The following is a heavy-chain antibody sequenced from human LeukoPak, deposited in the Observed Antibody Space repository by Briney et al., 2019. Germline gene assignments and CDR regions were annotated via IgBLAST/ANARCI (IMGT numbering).Heavy chain of an antibody. CDR3: AREEGYDSSGYYLGYFDY. CDR1: GGSISSYY. CDR2: IYYSGST. Sequence: SETLSLTCTVSGGSISSYYWSWIRQPPGKGLEWIGYIYYSGSTNYNPSLKSRVTISVDTSKNQFSLKLSSVTAADTAVYYCAREEGYDSSGYYLGYFDYWGQGTLVTVSS. D-gene: IGHD3-22*01. V-gene: IGHV4-59*01. J-gene: IGHJ4*02.